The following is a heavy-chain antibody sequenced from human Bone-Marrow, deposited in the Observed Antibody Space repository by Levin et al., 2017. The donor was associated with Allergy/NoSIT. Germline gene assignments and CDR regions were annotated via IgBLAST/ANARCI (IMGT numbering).Heavy chain of an antibody. CDR3: AKASLGVCYRGRCYYAMGV. CDR2: IHSVETT. D-gene: IGHD2-8*01. J-gene: IGHJ6*02. CDR1: GFTVSGND. V-gene: IGHV3-53*01. Sequence: GGSLRLSCAVSGFTVSGNDMNWVRQAPGKGLEWLSVIHSVETTEYAHSVEGRFTISRDNSKNTVYLQMKSLRGEDTAVYYCAKASLGVCYRGRCYYAMGVWGQGTTVTVSS.